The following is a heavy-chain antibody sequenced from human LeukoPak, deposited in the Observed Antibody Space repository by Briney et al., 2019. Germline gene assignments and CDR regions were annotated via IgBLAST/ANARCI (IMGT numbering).Heavy chain of an antibody. J-gene: IGHJ6*03. Sequence: PSETLSLTCTVSGGSISSYYWSWIRQPPGKGLEWIGYIYYSGSTNYNPSLKSRVTISVDTSKNQFSLKLSSVTAADTAVYYCARGAEDTAMVRNYYYYMDVWGKGTTVTISS. CDR3: ARGAEDTAMVRNYYYYMDV. D-gene: IGHD5-18*01. CDR1: GGSISSYY. V-gene: IGHV4-59*01. CDR2: IYYSGST.